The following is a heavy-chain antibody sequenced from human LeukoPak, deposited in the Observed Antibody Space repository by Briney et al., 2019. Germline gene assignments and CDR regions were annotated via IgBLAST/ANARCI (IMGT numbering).Heavy chain of an antibody. CDR1: GGSISSSSYY. CDR2: IYHSGST. Sequence: SETLSLTCTVSGGSISSSSYYWGWIRQPPGKGLEWIGEIYHSGSTNYNPSLKSRVTISVDKSKNQFSLKLGSVTAADTAVYYCAREALGDQQQLVRYDAFDIWGQGTMVTVSS. D-gene: IGHD6-13*01. CDR3: AREALGDQQQLVRYDAFDI. V-gene: IGHV4-39*07. J-gene: IGHJ3*02.